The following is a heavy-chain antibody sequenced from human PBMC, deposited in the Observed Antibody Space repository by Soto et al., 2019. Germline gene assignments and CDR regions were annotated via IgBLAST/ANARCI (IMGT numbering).Heavy chain of an antibody. V-gene: IGHV3-23*01. J-gene: IGHJ4*02. Sequence: EVQLLESGGGFLQPGGSLRLSCVASGFTFSSYAMSWVRQAPGKGLEWVSAITGGGGSTYYADSVKGRFTISRDNSKNTLYLQRNSLRAEDTAVYYCAKFLYYYGSGSYPPTDYWGQGILVTVSS. CDR1: GFTFSSYA. CDR3: AKFLYYYGSGSYPPTDY. CDR2: ITGGGGST. D-gene: IGHD3-10*01.